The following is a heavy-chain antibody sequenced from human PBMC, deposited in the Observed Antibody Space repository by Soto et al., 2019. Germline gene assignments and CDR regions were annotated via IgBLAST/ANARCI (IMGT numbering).Heavy chain of an antibody. Sequence: TLSLTCTVSGDSISSGGYYWSWIRQHPGKGLEWIGYVYYSGSTDYNPSLKSRITISLDTSKNQFSLKLTSVTAADTAVYYCARQTTYSSSWYDYWGQGTLVTVSS. D-gene: IGHD6-13*01. CDR1: GDSISSGGYY. CDR3: ARQTTYSSSWYDY. V-gene: IGHV4-31*03. J-gene: IGHJ4*02. CDR2: VYYSGST.